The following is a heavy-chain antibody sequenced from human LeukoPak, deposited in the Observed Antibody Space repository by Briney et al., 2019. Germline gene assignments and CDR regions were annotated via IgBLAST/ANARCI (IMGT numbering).Heavy chain of an antibody. J-gene: IGHJ3*02. CDR3: ARVERSSGKDAFDI. CDR2: INHNGST. CDR1: GGSFSGYY. D-gene: IGHD3-22*01. Sequence: SETLSLTCAVYGGSFSGYYWSWIRQPPGKGLEWIGEINHNGSTNYNPSLKSRVTISVDTSKNQFSLKLSSVTAADTAVYYCARVERSSGKDAFDIWGQGTMVTVSS. V-gene: IGHV4-34*01.